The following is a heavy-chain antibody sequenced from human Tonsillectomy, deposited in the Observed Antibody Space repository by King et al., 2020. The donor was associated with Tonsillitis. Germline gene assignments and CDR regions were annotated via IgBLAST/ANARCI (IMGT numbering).Heavy chain of an antibody. V-gene: IGHV4-59*08. CDR2: SYYSLST. CDR1: GVSISSYY. J-gene: IGHJ3*02. D-gene: IGHD5-24*01. Sequence: QLQESCPGRVKHSETLSLTCTVSGVSISSYYGRLSRQPPGKGLEWSGESYYSLSTSYNTSLKSRITISVDTSKNEFSLKVSSVTAADTAIYYCARRGRRDGYDSIWGQGTMVTVSS. CDR3: ARRGRRDGYDSI.